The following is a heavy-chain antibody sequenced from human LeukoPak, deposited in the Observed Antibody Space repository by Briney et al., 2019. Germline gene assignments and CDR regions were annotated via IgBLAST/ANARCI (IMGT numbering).Heavy chain of an antibody. J-gene: IGHJ4*02. Sequence: GASVKVSCKASGYTFTSYDINWVRQATGQGLEWMGWMNPNSGNTDYAQNFQGRVTMTRNTSISTAYMELSSLRSEDTAVYYCARGSYYDFWSGYWRYFAYWGQGTLVTVSS. V-gene: IGHV1-8*01. CDR1: GYTFTSYD. CDR2: MNPNSGNT. D-gene: IGHD3-3*01. CDR3: ARGSYYDFWSGYWRYFAY.